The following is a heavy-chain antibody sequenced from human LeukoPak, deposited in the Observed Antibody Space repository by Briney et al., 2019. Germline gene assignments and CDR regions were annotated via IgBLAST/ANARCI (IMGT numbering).Heavy chain of an antibody. CDR1: GYSFTDYW. CDR2: IYPSDTDT. J-gene: IGHJ5*02. Sequence: GESPKISCQASGYSFTDYWIGWVRQMPGKSLEWMGTIYPSDTDTRYSPSFQGQVTMSADKSISTAYLQWSSLKASDTAMYYCARGIVYYDVLTGYDPWGQGTQVTVSS. CDR3: ARGIVYYDVLTGYDP. V-gene: IGHV5-51*01. D-gene: IGHD3-9*01.